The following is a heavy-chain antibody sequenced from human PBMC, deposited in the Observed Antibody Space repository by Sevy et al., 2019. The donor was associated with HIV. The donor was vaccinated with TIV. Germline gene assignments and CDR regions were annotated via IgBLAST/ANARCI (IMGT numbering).Heavy chain of an antibody. Sequence: GGSLRLSCAASGFTFSSYDMSWFRQAPGKGLQWVSSITGSVGGTYYADSVRGRFTISRDNSKNTLYLQMNSLRADDTGLYHYAKGYTSDWYYCDSWGQGTLVTVSS. CDR3: AKGYTSDWYYCDS. CDR2: ITGSVGGT. V-gene: IGHV3-23*01. CDR1: GFTFSSYD. D-gene: IGHD6-19*01. J-gene: IGHJ4*02.